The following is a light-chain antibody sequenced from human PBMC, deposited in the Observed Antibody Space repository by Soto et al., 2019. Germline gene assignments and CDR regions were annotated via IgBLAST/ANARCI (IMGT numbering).Light chain of an antibody. J-gene: IGKJ4*02. CDR1: ENINKY. CDR3: QHRTNWPAAVT. CDR2: DAS. V-gene: IGKV3-11*01. Sequence: EIVLTQSPATLSLSPGEGATLSCRASENINKYLAWYRQKPGQAPSLLIFDASYRAAGTPARVSASGSGTDFTLTISSLEPEDFAIYSCQHRTNWPAAVTFGGGTSVV.